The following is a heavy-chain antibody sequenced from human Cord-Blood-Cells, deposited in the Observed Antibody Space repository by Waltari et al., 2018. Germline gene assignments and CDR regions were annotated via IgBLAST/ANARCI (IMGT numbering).Heavy chain of an antibody. Sequence: EVQLVESGGGLVQPGGSLRLSCAASGFTFSSYEMNWVRQAPGKGLEWVSYISSSGSTIYYADSVKGRFTISRDNAKNSLYLHMNSLRAEDTAVYYCASEAWGRYFDYWGQGTLVTVSS. CDR3: ASEAWGRYFDY. J-gene: IGHJ4*02. CDR1: GFTFSSYE. V-gene: IGHV3-48*03. CDR2: ISSSGSTI. D-gene: IGHD7-27*01.